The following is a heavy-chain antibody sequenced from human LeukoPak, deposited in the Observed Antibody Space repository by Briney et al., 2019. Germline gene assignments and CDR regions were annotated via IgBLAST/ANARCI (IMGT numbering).Heavy chain of an antibody. CDR3: AKSGIVATIPLDY. CDR1: GFTFSSYW. J-gene: IGHJ4*02. D-gene: IGHD5-12*01. CDR2: IWYDGSNK. Sequence: GGSLRLSCAASGFTFSSYWMSWVRQAPGKGLEWVAVIWYDGSNKYYADSVKGRFTISRDNSKNTLYLQMNSLRAEDTAVYYCAKSGIVATIPLDYWGQGTLVTVSS. V-gene: IGHV3-33*08.